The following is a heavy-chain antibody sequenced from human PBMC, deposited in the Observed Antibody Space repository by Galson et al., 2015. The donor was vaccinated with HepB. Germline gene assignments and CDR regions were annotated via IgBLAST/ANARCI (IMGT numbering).Heavy chain of an antibody. CDR1: GFSIRNNC. V-gene: IGHV3-74*01. J-gene: IGHJ4*02. D-gene: IGHD3-16*01. CDR2: INPDGSTT. Sequence: SLRLSCAASGFSIRNNCMHWVRQVPGTGLVWVALINPDGSTTNYADSVKGRFTISKDNAKNTLHLQMNNLRAEDTAVYYCSRDTFGPYDYWGQGTLVTVSS. CDR3: SRDTFGPYDY.